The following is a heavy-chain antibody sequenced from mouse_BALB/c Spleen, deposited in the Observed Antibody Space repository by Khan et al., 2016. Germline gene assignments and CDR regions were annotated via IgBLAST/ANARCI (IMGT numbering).Heavy chain of an antibody. Sequence: EVKLLESGGGLVHPGGSLKLSCAAPGFDFSRYWMSWVRQAPGKGLEWIGEINPDSYTINYTPSLKDKFIISRDNAKNTLYLQMSKVRSEDTALSYCARAGYYGYLAYWGQGTLVTVSA. CDR2: INPDSYTI. V-gene: IGHV4-1*02. CDR1: GFDFSRYW. CDR3: ARAGYYGYLAY. D-gene: IGHD1-1*01. J-gene: IGHJ3*01.